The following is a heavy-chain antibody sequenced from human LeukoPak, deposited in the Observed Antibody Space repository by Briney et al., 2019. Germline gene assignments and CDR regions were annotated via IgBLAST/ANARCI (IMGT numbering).Heavy chain of an antibody. V-gene: IGHV3-23*01. D-gene: IGHD1-26*01. CDR3: AKAIVGATISYFDY. CDR2: ISVSGGST. Sequence: GESLRLSCAASGFTFSSYAMSWVRQAPGEGLELVSAISVSGGSTYYADSVKGRFTLSRDNSKNTLYLQMNSLRAKDTSVYYCAKAIVGATISYFDYGGQGTLVPVSS. CDR1: GFTFSSYA. J-gene: IGHJ4*02.